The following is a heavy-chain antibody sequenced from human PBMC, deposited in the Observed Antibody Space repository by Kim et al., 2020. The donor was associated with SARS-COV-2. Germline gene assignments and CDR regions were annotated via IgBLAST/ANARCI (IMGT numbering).Heavy chain of an antibody. V-gene: IGHV3-48*02. CDR2: TI. D-gene: IGHD5-12*01. J-gene: IGHJ4*02. CDR3: ARGWLQNSFDY. Sequence: TIHYSDSANGRFTISRDNARHSVSMQMNNLRNEDTAVYYCARGWLQNSFDYWGQGTPVTVSS.